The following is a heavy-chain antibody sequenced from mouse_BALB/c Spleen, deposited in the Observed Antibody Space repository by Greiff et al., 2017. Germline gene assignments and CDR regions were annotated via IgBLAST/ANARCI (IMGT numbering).Heavy chain of an antibody. D-gene: IGHD4-1*01. CDR3: ARGGGTGFAY. J-gene: IGHJ3*01. Sequence: EVQLVESGPGLVKPSQSLSLTCTVTGYSITSDYAWNWIRQFPGNKLEWMGYISYSGSTSYNPSLKSRISITRDTSKNQFFLQLNSVTTEDTATYYCARGGGTGFAYWGQGTLVTVSA. V-gene: IGHV3-2*02. CDR1: GYSITSDYA. CDR2: ISYSGST.